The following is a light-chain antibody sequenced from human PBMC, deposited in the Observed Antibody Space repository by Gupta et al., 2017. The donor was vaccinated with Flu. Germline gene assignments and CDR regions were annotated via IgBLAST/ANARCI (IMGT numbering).Light chain of an antibody. CDR2: SKG. V-gene: IGLV3-19*01. Sequence: ALGQTVRITCQGESLRSNYASWCQQKPGQATILVIYSKGNRPAGIPGRFAGSNCGTTASLTIARTQAEDDAYYYCTARDGDQWVFGGGTKVTVL. CDR3: TARDGDQWV. CDR1: SLRSNY. J-gene: IGLJ3*02.